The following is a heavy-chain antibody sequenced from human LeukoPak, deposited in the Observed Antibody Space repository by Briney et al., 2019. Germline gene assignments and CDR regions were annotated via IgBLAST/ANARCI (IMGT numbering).Heavy chain of an antibody. V-gene: IGHV3-23*01. CDR3: AKRRGRGYYDSSGYNY. CDR1: GFTFSSYA. J-gene: IGHJ4*02. CDR2: ISGSGGST. D-gene: IGHD3-22*01. Sequence: GGSLRLSCAASGFTFSSYAMSWVRQAPGKGLEWVSAISGSGGSTYYADSVKGRFTISRDNSKNTLYLQMNSLRAEDTAVYYCAKRRGRGYYDSSGYNYWGQGTLVTVSS.